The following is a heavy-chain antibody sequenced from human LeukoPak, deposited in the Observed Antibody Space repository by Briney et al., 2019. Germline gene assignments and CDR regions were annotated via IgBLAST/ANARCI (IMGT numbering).Heavy chain of an antibody. CDR1: GGSISSYY. J-gene: IGHJ4*02. CDR3: ARGRDGYNYYFDY. V-gene: IGHV4-59*01. Sequence: PSETLSLTCTVSGGSISSYYWSWIRQPPGKGLEWIGYIHYSGSTDYNPSLKSRVTISVDTSKSQFALKLNTVTAADTAVYYCARGRDGYNYYFDYWGQGTLVTVSS. CDR2: IHYSGST. D-gene: IGHD5-24*01.